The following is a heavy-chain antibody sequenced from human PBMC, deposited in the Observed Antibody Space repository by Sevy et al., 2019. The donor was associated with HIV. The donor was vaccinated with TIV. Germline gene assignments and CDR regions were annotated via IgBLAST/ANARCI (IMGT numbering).Heavy chain of an antibody. CDR3: ARGRDYGNLDY. Sequence: GGSLRLSCAASGFTFSMYGMHWVRQGPGKGLEWVALIWYDGSNKYYVDSVKGRFTISRDNSKNTLYLQMNSLRAKDTAVYYCARGRDYGNLDYWGQGTLVTVSS. CDR1: GFTFSMYG. D-gene: IGHD4-17*01. V-gene: IGHV3-33*01. CDR2: IWYDGSNK. J-gene: IGHJ4*02.